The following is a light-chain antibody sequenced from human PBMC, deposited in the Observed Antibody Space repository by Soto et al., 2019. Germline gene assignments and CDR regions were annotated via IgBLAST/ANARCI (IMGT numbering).Light chain of an antibody. J-gene: IGLJ2*01. CDR3: AAWDDTLRAVV. V-gene: IGLV1-47*01. CDR1: SSNIGSHN. CDR2: RNN. Sequence: HFMLTQPPSASGTPGQRVSISCSGSSSNIGSHNIYWFQQLPRTAPKLLIYRNNHRPSGVPDRFSGSKSGTSASLAISGLRSEDEADYYCAAWDDTLRAVVFGGGTKLTVL.